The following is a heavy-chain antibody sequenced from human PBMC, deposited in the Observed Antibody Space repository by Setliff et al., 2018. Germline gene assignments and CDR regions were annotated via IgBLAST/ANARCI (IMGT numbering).Heavy chain of an antibody. CDR2: FHTGGAT. J-gene: IGHJ4*02. Sequence: PSETLSLTCSVSGGSISSGGLYWSWIRQSAGRRLEWIGHFHTGGATDYNLSLKSRVTISLDSSKNQFSLRLSSVSAADAGVYFCARESATIGEFPLYYFDKWGQGIPVTVSS. V-gene: IGHV4-61*09. D-gene: IGHD3-10*01. CDR1: GGSISSGGLY. CDR3: ARESATIGEFPLYYFDK.